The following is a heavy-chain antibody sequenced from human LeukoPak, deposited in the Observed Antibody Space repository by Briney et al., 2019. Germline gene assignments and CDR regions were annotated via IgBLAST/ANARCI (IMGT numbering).Heavy chain of an antibody. D-gene: IGHD3-22*01. J-gene: IGHJ4*02. CDR3: AKDLGYYYDSSGYPPAGLDY. Sequence: GGSLRLSCAASGFTFSSYAMSWVRQAPGKGLEWVSAISGSGGSTYYADSVKGRFTISRDNSKNTLYLQMSSLRAEDTAVYYCAKDLGYYYDSSGYPPAGLDYWGQGTLVTVSS. CDR1: GFTFSSYA. CDR2: ISGSGGST. V-gene: IGHV3-23*01.